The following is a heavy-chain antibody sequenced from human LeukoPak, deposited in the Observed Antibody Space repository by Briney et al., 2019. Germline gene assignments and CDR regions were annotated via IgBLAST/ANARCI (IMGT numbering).Heavy chain of an antibody. Sequence: QPGGSLRLSCAASGFTFSSYGMHWVRQAPGKGLEWVAFIRYDGSNKYYADSVKGRFTISRDNSKNTLYLQMNSLRAEDTAVYYCARLAVNSGYDHWFDPWGQGTLVTVSS. CDR1: GFTFSSYG. CDR3: ARLAVNSGYDHWFDP. CDR2: IRYDGSNK. V-gene: IGHV3-30*02. J-gene: IGHJ5*02. D-gene: IGHD5-12*01.